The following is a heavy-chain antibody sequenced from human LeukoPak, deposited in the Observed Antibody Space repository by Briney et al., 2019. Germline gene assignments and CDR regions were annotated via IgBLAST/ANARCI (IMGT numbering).Heavy chain of an antibody. D-gene: IGHD3-22*01. CDR1: GYSFTSYD. Sequence: GASVKVSCKASGYSFTSYDINWVRQATGQGLEWMGGIIPIFGTANYAQKFQGRVTITADESTSTAYMELRSLRSDDTAVYFCARDSLIVPSVPALDLWGQGTLVTVSS. CDR2: IIPIFGTA. J-gene: IGHJ4*02. CDR3: ARDSLIVPSVPALDL. V-gene: IGHV1-69*13.